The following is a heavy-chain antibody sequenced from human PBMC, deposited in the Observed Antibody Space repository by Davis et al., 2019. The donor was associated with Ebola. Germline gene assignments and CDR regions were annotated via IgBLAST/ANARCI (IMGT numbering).Heavy chain of an antibody. V-gene: IGHV4-31*03. J-gene: IGHJ5*02. Sequence: SETLSLTCTVSGGSISSGGYYWSWIRQHPGKGLEWIGYIYYSGSTYYNPSLKSRVTISVDTSKNQFSLKLSSVTAADTAVYYCARDAGWLQSNWFDPWGQGTLVTVSS. CDR1: GGSISSGGYY. D-gene: IGHD5-24*01. CDR3: ARDAGWLQSNWFDP. CDR2: IYYSGST.